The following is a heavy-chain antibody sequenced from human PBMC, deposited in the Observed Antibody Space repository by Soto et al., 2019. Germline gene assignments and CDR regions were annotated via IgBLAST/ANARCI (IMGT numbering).Heavy chain of an antibody. CDR2: IYWNDDK. J-gene: IGHJ5*02. CDR1: GFSLITILVC. D-gene: IGHD6-13*01. V-gene: IGHV2-5*01. Sequence: SGPTLVNPTQTLTLTFNFSGFSLITILVCVGWIRHPPGKALEWLALIYWNDDKRYSPSLKSRLTITKDTSKNQVVLTMTNMDPVDTATYYCAHSRGYSSSWWGFDPWGQGTLVTVSS. CDR3: AHSRGYSSSWWGFDP.